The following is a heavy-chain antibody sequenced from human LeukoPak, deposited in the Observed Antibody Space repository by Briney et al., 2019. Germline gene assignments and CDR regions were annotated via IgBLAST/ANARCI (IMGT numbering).Heavy chain of an antibody. V-gene: IGHV3-30*02. CDR1: GFTFSSYA. CDR2: IRYDGSNK. J-gene: IGHJ4*02. CDR3: AGGSYQDY. Sequence: SGGSLRLSCAASGFTFSSYAMHWVRQAPGKELEWVAFIRYDGSNKYYADSVKGRFTISRDNSKNTLYLQMNSLRAEDTAVYYCAGGSYQDYWGQGTLVTVSS. D-gene: IGHD1-26*01.